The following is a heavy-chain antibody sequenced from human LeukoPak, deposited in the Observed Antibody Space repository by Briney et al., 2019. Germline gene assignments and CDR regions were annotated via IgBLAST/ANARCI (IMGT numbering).Heavy chain of an antibody. V-gene: IGHV3-43*02. J-gene: IGHJ4*02. CDR3: AKGDGYNLRY. CDR1: GFTFDDYA. D-gene: IGHD5-24*01. CDR2: ISGDGGST. Sequence: GGSLRLSCAASGFTFDDYAMHWVRQAPGKGLEWVSLISGDGGSTYYADSVKGRFTISRDNSKNSLYLQMNSLRTEDTALHYCAKGDGYNLRYWGQGTLVTVSS.